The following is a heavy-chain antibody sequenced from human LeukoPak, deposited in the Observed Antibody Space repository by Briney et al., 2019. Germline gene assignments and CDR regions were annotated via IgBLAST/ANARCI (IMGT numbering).Heavy chain of an antibody. Sequence: GGSLRLSCAASGFTFSSYGMSWVRQAPGKGLEWVSAISGSGGSTYYADSVKGRFTISRDNSKNTLYLQMNSLRAEDTAVYYCARDGYYYGSGSSNWFDPWGQGTLVTVSS. CDR2: ISGSGGST. CDR1: GFTFSSYG. CDR3: ARDGYYYGSGSSNWFDP. V-gene: IGHV3-23*01. D-gene: IGHD3-10*01. J-gene: IGHJ5*02.